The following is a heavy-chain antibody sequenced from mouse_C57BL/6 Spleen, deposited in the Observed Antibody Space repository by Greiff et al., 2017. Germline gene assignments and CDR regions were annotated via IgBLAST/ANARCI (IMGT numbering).Heavy chain of an antibody. CDR1: GYSITSGYY. Sequence: VQLKESGPGLVKPSQSLSLTCSVTGYSITSGYYWNWIRQFPGNKLEWMGYISYDGSNNYNPSLKNRISITRDTSKNQFFLKLNSVTTEDTATYYCARVVGHWYFDVWGTGTTVTVSS. V-gene: IGHV3-6*01. CDR3: ARVVGHWYFDV. J-gene: IGHJ1*03. CDR2: ISYDGSN.